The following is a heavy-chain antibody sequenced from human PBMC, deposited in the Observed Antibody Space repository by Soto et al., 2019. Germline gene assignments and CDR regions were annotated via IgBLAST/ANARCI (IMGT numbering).Heavy chain of an antibody. CDR2: ISYDGSNK. Sequence: QVQLVESGGGVVQPGRSLRLSCAASGFTFSSYAMHWVRQAPGKGLEWVAVISYDGSNKYYADSVKGRFTISRDNSKNTLYLQMNSLRAEDTAVYYCARSGYYGGYFDYWGQGTLVTVSS. CDR3: ARSGYYGGYFDY. V-gene: IGHV3-30-3*01. D-gene: IGHD3-22*01. J-gene: IGHJ4*02. CDR1: GFTFSSYA.